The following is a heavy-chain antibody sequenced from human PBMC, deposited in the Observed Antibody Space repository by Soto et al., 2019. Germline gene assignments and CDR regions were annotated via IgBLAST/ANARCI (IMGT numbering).Heavy chain of an antibody. CDR2: IWYDGSNK. CDR3: ARNHFDFWSGYYLWFQH. CDR1: GFTFSSYG. J-gene: IGHJ1*01. D-gene: IGHD3-3*01. V-gene: IGHV3-33*01. Sequence: GGSLRLSCAASGFTFSSYGMHWVRQAPGKGLEWVAVIWYDGSNKYYADSVKGRFTISRDNSKTTLYLQMNSLRAEDTAVYYCARNHFDFWSGYYLWFQHWGQGTLVTVSS.